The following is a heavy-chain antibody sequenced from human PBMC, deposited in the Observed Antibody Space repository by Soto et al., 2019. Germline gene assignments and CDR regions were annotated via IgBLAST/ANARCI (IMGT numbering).Heavy chain of an antibody. CDR1: GYNFHDYA. Sequence: QVQLVQSGAEVKKPGASLKVSCKASGYNFHDYAIHWVRLAPGQRLEWMGWINGGSGSTKYSQNFQDSVTFTRDTSATTAYMELNSLILEDTAIYYCAHSRGWFALHSWGQGTPVTVSS. J-gene: IGHJ4*02. V-gene: IGHV1-3*01. CDR3: AHSRGWFALHS. CDR2: INGGSGST. D-gene: IGHD6-19*01.